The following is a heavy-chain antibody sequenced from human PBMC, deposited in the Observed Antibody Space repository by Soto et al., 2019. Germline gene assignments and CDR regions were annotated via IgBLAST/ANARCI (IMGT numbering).Heavy chain of an antibody. CDR3: ARVRASAFYGMDI. J-gene: IGHJ6*02. CDR1: GESISSSNW. CDR2: MYHGGST. V-gene: IGHV4-4*02. Sequence: QVQLQESGPGLVKPSGTLSLTCAVSGESISSSNWWSWVRQPPGKGLEWIGEMYHGGSTSYNPSLKSRVTISVDKSKNQLSLKLSSVTAADTAVYYCARVRASAFYGMDIWGQGTTVTVSS.